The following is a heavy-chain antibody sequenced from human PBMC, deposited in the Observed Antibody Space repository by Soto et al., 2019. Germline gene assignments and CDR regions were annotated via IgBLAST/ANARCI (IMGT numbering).Heavy chain of an antibody. Sequence: SVKVSCKASGGTFSSYAISWVRQAPGQGLEWMGGIIPIFGTANYAQKFQGRVTITADESTSTAYMELSSLRSEDTAVYYCARAPDILTGPGWFDTWGQGTLVTVSS. J-gene: IGHJ5*02. V-gene: IGHV1-69*13. CDR3: ARAPDILTGPGWFDT. CDR1: GGTFSSYA. CDR2: IIPIFGTA. D-gene: IGHD3-9*01.